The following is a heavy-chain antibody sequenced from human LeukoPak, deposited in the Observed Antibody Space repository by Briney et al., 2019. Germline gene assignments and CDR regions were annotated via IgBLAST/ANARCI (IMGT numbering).Heavy chain of an antibody. V-gene: IGHV3-74*01. CDR1: GFAFSRYW. Sequence: GGSLRLSCAASGFAFSRYWMHWVRQAPGKGLVWVSDINSDGSITRYADSVEGRSTISRDNAKNTLYLQMNSLRAEDTAVYYCASRDYTSSKYWGQGTLVTVSS. CDR2: INSDGSIT. D-gene: IGHD2-2*02. CDR3: ASRDYTSSKY. J-gene: IGHJ4*02.